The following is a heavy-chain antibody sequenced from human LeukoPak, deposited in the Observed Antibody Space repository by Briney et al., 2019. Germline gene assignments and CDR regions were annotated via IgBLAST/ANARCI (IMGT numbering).Heavy chain of an antibody. CDR1: GYTFTSYD. J-gene: IGHJ4*02. CDR3: ARWAGYSSGWTRLGNDY. Sequence: ASVKVSCKASGYTFTSYDINWVQQATGQGLEWMGWMNPNSGNTGYAQKFQGRVTMTRNTSISTAYMELSSLRSEDTAVYYCARWAGYSSGWTRLGNDYWGQGTLVTVSS. V-gene: IGHV1-8*01. D-gene: IGHD6-19*01. CDR2: MNPNSGNT.